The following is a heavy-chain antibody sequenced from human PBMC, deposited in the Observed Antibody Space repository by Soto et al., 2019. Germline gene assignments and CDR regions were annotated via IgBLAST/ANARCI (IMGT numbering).Heavy chain of an antibody. D-gene: IGHD6-13*01. CDR1: GGSISSYY. CDR2: IYYSGST. CDR3: ARGVIAAQQYNWCDT. J-gene: IGHJ5*02. V-gene: IGHV4-59*01. Sequence: SETLSLTCTVSGGSISSYYWSWIRQPPGKGLEWIGYIYYSGSTNYNPSLKSRVTISVDTSKNQFSLKLSSVTAADTAVYYCARGVIAAQQYNWCDTWGQGTLVTVSS.